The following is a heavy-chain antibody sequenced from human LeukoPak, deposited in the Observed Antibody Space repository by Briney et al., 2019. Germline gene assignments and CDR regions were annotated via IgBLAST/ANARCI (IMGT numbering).Heavy chain of an antibody. J-gene: IGHJ4*02. D-gene: IGHD1-26*01. Sequence: PGGSLRLSCAASGFAFSTYGMNWVRQAPGKGLEWVSYISDSSSTIYYADSVKGRFTISRDNAKNSLYLQMNSLRDEDTAVYYCARDCSGSYLRYYFDYWGQGTLVTVSS. CDR1: GFAFSTYG. CDR2: ISDSSSTI. V-gene: IGHV3-48*02. CDR3: ARDCSGSYLRYYFDY.